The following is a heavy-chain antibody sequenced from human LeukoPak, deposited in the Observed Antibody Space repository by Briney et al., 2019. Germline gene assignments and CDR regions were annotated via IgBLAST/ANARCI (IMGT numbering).Heavy chain of an antibody. V-gene: IGHV3-30-3*01. D-gene: IGHD2-2*01. CDR2: ISYDGSNK. CDR3: ARDRAAAMDY. J-gene: IGHJ4*02. Sequence: GGSLRLSCAASGFTLSSYAMHWVRQAPGKGLEWVAVISYDGSNKYYADSVKGRFTISRDNSKNTLYLQMNSLRAEDTAVYYCARDRAAAMDYWGQGTLVTVSS. CDR1: GFTLSSYA.